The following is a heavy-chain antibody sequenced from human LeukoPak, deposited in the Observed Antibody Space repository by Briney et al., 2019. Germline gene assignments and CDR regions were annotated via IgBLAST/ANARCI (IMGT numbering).Heavy chain of an antibody. J-gene: IGHJ4*02. D-gene: IGHD3-10*02. Sequence: SETLSLTCAVYGGTFSGYYWSWIRQPPGKGLEWIGEINHSGSTNYNPSLQSGVTISVDTSKNQFSLKLSSVTAADTAVYYCASGKHYYVYWGQGTLVTVSS. CDR2: INHSGST. CDR3: ASGKHYYVY. V-gene: IGHV4-34*01. CDR1: GGTFSGYY.